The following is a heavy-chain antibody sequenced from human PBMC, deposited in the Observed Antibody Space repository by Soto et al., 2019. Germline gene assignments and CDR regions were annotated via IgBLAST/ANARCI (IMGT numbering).Heavy chain of an antibody. CDR1: GGSFSGYY. V-gene: IGHV4-34*01. D-gene: IGHD2-15*01. Sequence: SETLSLTCAVYGGSFSGYYWSWIRQPPGKGLEWIGEINHSGSTNYNPSLKSRVTISFDASKNEISLQVRSATAADAAVYYCARDLKEYCSDGKCNWFDPWGQGTLVTVSS. CDR3: ARDLKEYCSDGKCNWFDP. J-gene: IGHJ5*02. CDR2: INHSGST.